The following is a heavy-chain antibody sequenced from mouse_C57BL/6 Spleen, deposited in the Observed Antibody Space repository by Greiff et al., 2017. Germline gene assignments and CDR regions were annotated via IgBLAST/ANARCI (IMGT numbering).Heavy chain of an antibody. D-gene: IGHD1-1*01. CDR2: ISSGSSTI. CDR1: GFTFSDYG. Sequence: EVQVVESGGGLVKPGGSLKLSCAASGFTFSDYGMHWVRQAPEKGLEWVAYISSGSSTIYYADTVKGRFTISRDNAKNTLFLQMTSLRSEDTAMYYCASRYYGSSYWYFYVWGTGTTVTVSS. J-gene: IGHJ1*03. CDR3: ASRYYGSSYWYFYV. V-gene: IGHV5-17*01.